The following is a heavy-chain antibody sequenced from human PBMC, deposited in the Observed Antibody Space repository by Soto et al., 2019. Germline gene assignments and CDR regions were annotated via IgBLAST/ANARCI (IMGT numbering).Heavy chain of an antibody. D-gene: IGHD6-25*01. CDR1: GYTFTSYY. CDR3: ARRGSGLRFYARHGTDD. Sequence: ASVKVSCKASGYTFTSYYMHWVRQAPGQGLEWMGIINPSGGSTSYAQKFQGRVTMTRDTSTSTVYMELSSLRSEDTAVYYCARRGSGLRFYARHGTDDWGQGTPVTVSS. V-gene: IGHV1-46*01. CDR2: INPSGGST. J-gene: IGHJ4*02.